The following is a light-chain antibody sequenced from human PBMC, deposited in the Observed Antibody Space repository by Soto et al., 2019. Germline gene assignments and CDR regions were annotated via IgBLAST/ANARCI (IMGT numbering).Light chain of an antibody. V-gene: IGKV3-20*01. CDR3: QQYGSSYFT. Sequence: EIVFTQSPCTLSLFQGERATLSCRTSQSISNTYLAWYQQKPGQPPRLLIYGASNRATDIPDRFSGSGSGTDFTLTISRLEPEDFVVYYCQQYGSSYFTFGGGTKVDIK. J-gene: IGKJ4*02. CDR2: GAS. CDR1: QSISNTY.